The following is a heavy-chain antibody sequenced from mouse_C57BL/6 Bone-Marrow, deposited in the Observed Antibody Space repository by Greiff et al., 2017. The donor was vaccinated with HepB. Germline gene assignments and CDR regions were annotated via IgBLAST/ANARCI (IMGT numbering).Heavy chain of an antibody. CDR2: IYPRSGNT. CDR3: ASRGFITTVVD. Sequence: QVHVKQSGAELARPGASVKLSCKASGYTFTSYGISWVKQRTGQGLEWIGEIYPRSGNTYYNEKFKGKATLTADKSSSTAYMELRSLTSEDSAVYFCASRGFITTVVDWGQGTTLTVSS. D-gene: IGHD1-1*01. J-gene: IGHJ2*01. CDR1: GYTFTSYG. V-gene: IGHV1-81*01.